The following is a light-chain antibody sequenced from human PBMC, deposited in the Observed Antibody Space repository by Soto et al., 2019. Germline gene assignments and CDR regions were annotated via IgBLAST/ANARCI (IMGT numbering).Light chain of an antibody. J-gene: IGKJ1*01. Sequence: EIVLTQSPGTLSLSPGERATLSCRASQSVSSSYLAWYQQKPGQAPRLLIYGASSMATGIPARFSGSGSGTGFTLTISRLEPEDVAVDYCQQYGSSPPWTFGQGTKVEIK. V-gene: IGKV3-20*01. CDR1: QSVSSSY. CDR3: QQYGSSPPWT. CDR2: GAS.